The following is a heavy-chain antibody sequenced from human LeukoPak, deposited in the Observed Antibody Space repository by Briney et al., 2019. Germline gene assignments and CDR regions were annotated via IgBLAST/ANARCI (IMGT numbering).Heavy chain of an antibody. J-gene: IGHJ4*02. D-gene: IGHD1-26*01. Sequence: GGSLRLSCAASGFTFSSYSMNWVRQAPGKGLEWVSSISSSSSYIYYADSVKGRFTISRDNAKNSLYLQMNSLRAEDTAVYYCARSGVGATGNAYWGQGTLVIVSS. V-gene: IGHV3-21*01. CDR2: ISSSSSYI. CDR3: ARSGVGATGNAY. CDR1: GFTFSSYS.